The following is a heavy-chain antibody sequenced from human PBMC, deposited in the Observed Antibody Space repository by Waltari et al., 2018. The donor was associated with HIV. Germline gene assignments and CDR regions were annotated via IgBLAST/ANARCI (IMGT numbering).Heavy chain of an antibody. D-gene: IGHD6-13*01. CDR1: GGSFSGYY. CDR2: INHSGST. J-gene: IGHJ4*02. Sequence: QVQLQQWGAGLLKPSETLSLTCAVYGGSFSGYYWSWIRQPPGKGLEWIGEINHSGSTNYNPSLKSRVTISVDTSKNQFSRKLSSVTAADTAVYYCTGVGIAAAGKGVFDYWGQGTLVTVSS. CDR3: TGVGIAAAGKGVFDY. V-gene: IGHV4-34*01.